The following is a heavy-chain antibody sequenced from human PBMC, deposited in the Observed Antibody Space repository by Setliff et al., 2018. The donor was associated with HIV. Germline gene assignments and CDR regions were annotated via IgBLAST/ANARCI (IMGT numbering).Heavy chain of an antibody. J-gene: IGHJ3*02. D-gene: IGHD1-26*01. Sequence: SETLSLTCSVSGGSMRNYYWSWIRQPPRKGLEWVGYISYNGITTYNPSLKSRVTISVDTSKNQFSLKLSSVTAADTAVYYCARHRPWEVDVFDIWGQGTMVTVS. CDR1: GGSMRNYY. CDR2: ISYNGIT. V-gene: IGHV4-59*08. CDR3: ARHRPWEVDVFDI.